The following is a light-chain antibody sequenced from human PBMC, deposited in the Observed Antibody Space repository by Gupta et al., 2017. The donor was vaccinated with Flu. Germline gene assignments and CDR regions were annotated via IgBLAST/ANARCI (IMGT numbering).Light chain of an antibody. CDR2: DDF. CDR3: LSVDRSGTDRG. V-gene: IGLV3-10*01. CDR1: ACAKKY. J-gene: IGLJ2*01. Sequence: GQTAKITCYGDACAKKYAYWYQLKSGQAPQLVIDDDFKRPSGIPERFSGSNSGTAATLAIAGDQVEDEADYFWLSVDRSGTDRGFGGGTTLTVL.